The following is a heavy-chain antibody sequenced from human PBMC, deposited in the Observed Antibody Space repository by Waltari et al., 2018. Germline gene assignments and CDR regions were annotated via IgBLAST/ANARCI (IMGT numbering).Heavy chain of an antibody. J-gene: IGHJ4*02. CDR3: VRAVGCAEDCYNPYFDN. V-gene: IGHV3-74*03. D-gene: IGHD2-21*02. CDR1: GFTLRNYW. CDR2: INTDGNSG. Sequence: EVQLVQSGGGLVQPGGSLTVSCEVSGFTLRNYWMHWVRQAPGKGLVWVSRINTDGNSGTYADAGRGRFTISRDNVKNTLYLQMESLRVEDTAVYYCVRAVGCAEDCYNPYFDNWGRGAGVTVSS.